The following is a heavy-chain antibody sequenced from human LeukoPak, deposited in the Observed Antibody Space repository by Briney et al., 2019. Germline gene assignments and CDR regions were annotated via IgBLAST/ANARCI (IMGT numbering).Heavy chain of an antibody. Sequence: GASVRVSCKASGYTFTDYYIHWVRQAPGQGLEWVGWINPNSGATRYAQKFQGRVTMTRDTSIRTVHMELTSLRNDDTAVYYCAGVNWMNDLWGLGTPVTVSS. J-gene: IGHJ4*02. V-gene: IGHV1-2*02. CDR3: AGVNWMNDL. CDR2: INPNSGAT. D-gene: IGHD1-1*01. CDR1: GYTFTDYY.